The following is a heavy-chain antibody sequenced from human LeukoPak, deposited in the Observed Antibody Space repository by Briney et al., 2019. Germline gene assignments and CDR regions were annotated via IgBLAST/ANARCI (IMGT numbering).Heavy chain of an antibody. V-gene: IGHV1-8*03. CDR1: GYTFTSYD. J-gene: IGHJ4*02. CDR2: MSPNSGNT. Sequence: ASVKVSCKASGYTFTSYDINWVRQATGQGLEWMGWMSPNSGNTGYAQKFQGRVTITRNTSISTAYMELSSLRSEDTAVYYCARGPRDDSYFDYWGQGTLVTVSS. D-gene: IGHD3-3*01. CDR3: ARGPRDDSYFDY.